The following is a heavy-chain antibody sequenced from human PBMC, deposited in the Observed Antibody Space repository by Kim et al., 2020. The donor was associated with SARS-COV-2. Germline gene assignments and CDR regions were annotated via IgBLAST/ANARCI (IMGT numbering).Heavy chain of an antibody. CDR2: IDPSDSYT. CDR1: GYSFTSYW. CDR3: ARHLTVVENCFDY. V-gene: IGHV5-10-1*01. J-gene: IGHJ4*02. D-gene: IGHD2-15*01. Sequence: GESLKISCKGSGYSFTSYWISWVRQMPGKGLEWMGRIDPSDSYTNYSPSFQGHVTISADKSISTAYLQWSSLKASDTAMYYCARHLTVVENCFDYWGQGTLVTVSS.